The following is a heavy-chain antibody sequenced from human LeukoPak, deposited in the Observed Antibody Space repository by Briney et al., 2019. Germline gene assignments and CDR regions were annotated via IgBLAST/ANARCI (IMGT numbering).Heavy chain of an antibody. J-gene: IGHJ3*02. CDR1: GFSLSTSGVG. V-gene: IGHV2-5*02. CDR2: IYWDDDK. CDR3: AHQVVTAIGGVIGAFDI. D-gene: IGHD2-21*02. Sequence: KVSGPTLVNPTQTLTLTCTFSGFSLSTSGVGVGWIRQPPGKALEWLALIYWDDDKRYSPSLKSRLTITKDTSKNQVVLTMTNMDPVDTATYYCAHQVVTAIGGVIGAFDIWGQGTMVTVSS.